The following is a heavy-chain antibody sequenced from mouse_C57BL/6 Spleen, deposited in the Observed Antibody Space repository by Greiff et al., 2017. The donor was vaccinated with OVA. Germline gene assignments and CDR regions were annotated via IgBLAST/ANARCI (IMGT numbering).Heavy chain of an antibody. Sequence: VQLQQSGPELVKPGASVKISCKASGYTFTDYYMNWVKQSHGKSLEWIGDINPNNGGTSYNQKFKGKATLTVDKSSSTAYMELRSLTSEDSAVYYCASNSNYEGVAMDYWGQGTSVTVSS. D-gene: IGHD2-5*01. J-gene: IGHJ4*01. CDR1: GYTFTDYY. V-gene: IGHV1-26*01. CDR3: ASNSNYEGVAMDY. CDR2: INPNNGGT.